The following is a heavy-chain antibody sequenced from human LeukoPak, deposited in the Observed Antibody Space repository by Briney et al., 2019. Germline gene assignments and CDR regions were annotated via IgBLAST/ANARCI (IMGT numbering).Heavy chain of an antibody. CDR1: RFTFSSYA. CDR3: ARDSAPRLRSPFVP. D-gene: IGHD3-3*01. V-gene: IGHV3-30-3*01. J-gene: IGHJ5*02. CDR2: ISYDGNNK. Sequence: GWSLRPSYAASRFTFSSYAMHYVRQAPGKGLGWEAVISYDGNNKYYAYSVKGRFTISRDNSQNTLYLQMNSLRAEDTAVYYCARDSAPRLRSPFVPWGQGTLVSVFS.